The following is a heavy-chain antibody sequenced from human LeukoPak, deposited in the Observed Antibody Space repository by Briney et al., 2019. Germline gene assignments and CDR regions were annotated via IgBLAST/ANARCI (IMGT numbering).Heavy chain of an antibody. J-gene: IGHJ6*03. Sequence: ASVKVSCKASGYTFTTYYIHWVRQAPGQGLEWMGIINPSGGSTSYAQKFQGRVTMTRDTSTSTVYMELSSLRSEDTAVYYCARDLASLAAAGTHYYYYYYMDVWGKGTTVTVSS. D-gene: IGHD6-13*01. CDR3: ARDLASLAAAGTHYYYYYYMDV. CDR1: GYTFTTYY. CDR2: INPSGGST. V-gene: IGHV1-46*01.